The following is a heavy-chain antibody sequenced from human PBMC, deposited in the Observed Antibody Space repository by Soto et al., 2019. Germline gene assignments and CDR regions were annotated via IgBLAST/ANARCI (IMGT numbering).Heavy chain of an antibody. J-gene: IGHJ6*02. Sequence: GGSLRLSCAASAFTFSSYGMNWVRQAPGKGLEWVAVISYDGSNKYYADSVKGRFTISRDNSKNTLFLQMNSLRAEDTAVYYCARESHCXGGSCYYSGGYYYYGMDVWGQGTTVTVSS. CDR3: ARESHCXGGSCYYSGGYYYYGMDV. D-gene: IGHD2-15*01. CDR1: AFTFSSYG. CDR2: ISYDGSNK. V-gene: IGHV3-33*05.